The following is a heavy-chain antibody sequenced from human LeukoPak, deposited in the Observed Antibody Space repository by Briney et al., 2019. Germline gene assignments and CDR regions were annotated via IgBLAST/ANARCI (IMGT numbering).Heavy chain of an antibody. CDR1: GGTFSSYA. V-gene: IGHV1-69*04. CDR2: IIPILGIA. D-gene: IGHD3-22*01. CDR3: ARAGGYDSSGYYYEY. Sequence: ASVTVSCKASGGTFSSYAISWVRQAPGQGLEWMGRIIPILGIANYAQKFQGRVTITADKSTSTAYMELSSLRSEDTALYYCARAGGYDSSGYYYEYWGQGTLVTVSS. J-gene: IGHJ4*02.